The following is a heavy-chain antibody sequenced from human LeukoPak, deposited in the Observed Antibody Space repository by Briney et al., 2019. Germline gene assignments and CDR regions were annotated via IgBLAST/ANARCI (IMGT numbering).Heavy chain of an antibody. D-gene: IGHD5-24*01. CDR2: VFHSGTT. V-gene: IGHV4-59*08. Sequence: PSETLSLTCNVSGDSLTSHFWSWIRQTPGKGLEWIGYVFHSGTTNYSPSLKSRVTISLDTSKKQFYLRLASVTAADTALYYCARRMATVTDAFDIWGRGTVVSVSS. CDR3: ARRMATVTDAFDI. CDR1: GDSLTSHF. J-gene: IGHJ3*02.